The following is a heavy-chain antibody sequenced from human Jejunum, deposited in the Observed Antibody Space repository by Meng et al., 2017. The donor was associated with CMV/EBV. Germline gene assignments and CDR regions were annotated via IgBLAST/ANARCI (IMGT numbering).Heavy chain of an antibody. CDR2: IYSGGDKT. V-gene: IGHV3-66*01. J-gene: IGHJ5*01. Sequence: QLVGFGGGLGQPGGSLRLSCAVSGISVTTNYMTWVRQTPGKGLEWVSVIYSGGDKTYYADSVKGRFTISRDSSRNTLYLQMTSLRAGDTALYYCARGAMSFESWGQGTLVTVSS. CDR1: GISVTTNY. CDR3: ARGAMSFES.